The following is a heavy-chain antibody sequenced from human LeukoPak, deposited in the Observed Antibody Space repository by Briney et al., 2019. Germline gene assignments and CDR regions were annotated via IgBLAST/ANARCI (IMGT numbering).Heavy chain of an antibody. CDR1: GYTFTSYG. D-gene: IGHD3-10*01. V-gene: IGHV1-8*02. CDR3: ARWGVITFFDY. J-gene: IGHJ4*02. CDR2: MNPNSGNT. Sequence: ASVKVSCKASGYTFTSYGISWVRQALGQGLDWMGWMNPNSGNTGYAQKFQGRVTMTRNTSISTAYMELSSLRSEDTAVYYCARWGVITFFDYWGQGTLVTVSS.